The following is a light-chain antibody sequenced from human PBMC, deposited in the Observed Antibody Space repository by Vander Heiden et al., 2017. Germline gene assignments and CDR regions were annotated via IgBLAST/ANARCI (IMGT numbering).Light chain of an antibody. CDR3: QVWDNTSDHWV. Sequence: SYVLAQPPSVSVAPGQPAMITWGGNSIGTKSVHWDQQKPGQAPVLVIYYDYDRPSGIPERFSGSNSGNTATLTISRVEAGDEADYYCQVWDNTSDHWVFGGGTKLAVL. CDR1: SIGTKS. V-gene: IGLV3-21*04. J-gene: IGLJ3*02. CDR2: YDY.